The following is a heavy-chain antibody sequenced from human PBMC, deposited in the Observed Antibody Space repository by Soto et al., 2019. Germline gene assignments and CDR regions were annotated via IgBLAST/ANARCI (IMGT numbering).Heavy chain of an antibody. V-gene: IGHV1-18*01. CDR2: ISADSGNT. CDR1: GYTFRSYA. D-gene: IGHD2-8*01. Sequence: ASVKVSCKASGYTFRSYAISWMRQAPGQGLEWMGWISADSGNTNYAQKFQGRVTLITDTTTSTAYMELKSLTSDDTAVYYCARGGKYCTNGVCYFYGMDVWGQGTTVTVSS. J-gene: IGHJ6*02. CDR3: ARGGKYCTNGVCYFYGMDV.